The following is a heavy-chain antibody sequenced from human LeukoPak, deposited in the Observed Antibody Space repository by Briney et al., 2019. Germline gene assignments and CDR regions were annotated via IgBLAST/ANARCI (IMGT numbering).Heavy chain of an antibody. Sequence: PSGTLSLTCAVSGGSISSSNWWSWVRQPPGKGLEWIGETYHSGSTNYNPSLKSRVTISVDKSKNQFSLKLSSVTAADTAVYYCARGIVVVPASNWFDPWGQGTLVTVSS. CDR3: ARGIVVVPASNWFDP. D-gene: IGHD2-2*01. CDR2: TYHSGST. J-gene: IGHJ5*02. V-gene: IGHV4-4*02. CDR1: GGSISSSNW.